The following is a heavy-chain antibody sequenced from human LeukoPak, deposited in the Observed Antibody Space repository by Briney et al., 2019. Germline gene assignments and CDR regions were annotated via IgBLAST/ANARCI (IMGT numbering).Heavy chain of an antibody. D-gene: IGHD2-2*01. CDR2: VSAYNGNT. V-gene: IGHV1-18*01. CDR3: ARDPVVVPAAPRGYFDY. Sequence: ASVKVSCKASGYTFASYGISWVRQAPGQGLEWMGWVSAYNGNTNYAQMLQGRVTMTTDTSTSTAYMELRSLRSDDTAVYYCARDPVVVPAAPRGYFDYWGQGTLVTVSS. J-gene: IGHJ4*02. CDR1: GYTFASYG.